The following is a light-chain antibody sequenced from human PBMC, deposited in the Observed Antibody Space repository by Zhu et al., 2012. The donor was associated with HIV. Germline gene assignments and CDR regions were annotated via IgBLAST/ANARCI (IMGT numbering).Light chain of an antibody. CDR3: QQYDDYSRT. V-gene: IGKV1-5*03. J-gene: IGKJ1*01. CDR1: QNIKTW. CDR2: QAS. Sequence: DIQLTQSPSTLSASVGDRVTITCRASQNIKTWLAWYQQKPGKAPNLLIYQASESVYGVPSRFSGSGSGTEFTLTISRLQRDDFATYYCQQYDDYSRTFGQGTKVEI.